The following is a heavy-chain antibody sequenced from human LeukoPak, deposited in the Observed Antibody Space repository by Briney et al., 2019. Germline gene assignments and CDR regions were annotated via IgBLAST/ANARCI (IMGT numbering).Heavy chain of an antibody. Sequence: SETLSLTCTVSGGSISSYYWSLIRQPAGKGLEWIGRIHSSGSTDYNPSLKSRVTMSVDTSKNQFSLKVRSVTAADTAVYYCAREGSATARPFVSNDYWGQGTLVTVSS. D-gene: IGHD6-6*01. V-gene: IGHV4-4*07. CDR3: AREGSATARPFVSNDY. CDR2: IHSSGST. J-gene: IGHJ4*02. CDR1: GGSISSYY.